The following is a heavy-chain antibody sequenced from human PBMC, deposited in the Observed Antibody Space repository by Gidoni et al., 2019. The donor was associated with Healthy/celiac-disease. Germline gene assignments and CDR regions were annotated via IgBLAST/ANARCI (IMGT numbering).Heavy chain of an antibody. Sequence: EVQLVESGGGLVQPGRSMRPPCAAFGFTFDDYAMHWVRQAPGKGLGWVSGISWNSGSIGYADSVKGRFTISRDNAKNALYLRMNSLRAEDTALYYCAKTAGYSSGLHLDYWGQGTLVTVSS. D-gene: IGHD6-19*01. CDR1: GFTFDDYA. CDR3: AKTAGYSSGLHLDY. V-gene: IGHV3-9*01. CDR2: ISWNSGSI. J-gene: IGHJ4*02.